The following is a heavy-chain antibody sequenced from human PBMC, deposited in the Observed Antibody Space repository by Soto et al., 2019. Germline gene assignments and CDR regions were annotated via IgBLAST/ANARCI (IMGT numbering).Heavy chain of an antibody. CDR1: GYTFTSYG. J-gene: IGHJ6*02. V-gene: IGHV1-18*01. Sequence: QVQLVQSGAEVKKPGASVKVSCKASGYTFTSYGISWVRQAPGQGLEWMGWISAYNGNTNYAQKLQGRVTMTTDTSTRTAYMELRRLSSDDTAVYYCASALNSSGPYYFYYGMDVWGQGTTVTVSS. CDR2: ISAYNGNT. CDR3: ASALNSSGPYYFYYGMDV. D-gene: IGHD6-25*01.